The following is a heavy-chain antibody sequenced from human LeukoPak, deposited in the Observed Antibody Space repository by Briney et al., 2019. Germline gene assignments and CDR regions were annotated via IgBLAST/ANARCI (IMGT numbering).Heavy chain of an antibody. CDR2: ISYSGST. D-gene: IGHD6-19*01. CDR3: ASRRRYSSSPGYYYYMDV. V-gene: IGHV4-59*12. CDR1: GGSLSPYY. Sequence: SETLSLTCTVSGGSLSPYYWSWIRQSPGKGLEWIGYISYSGSTNSHPSLKSRVTISVDMSKNQFSLKLSSVTAADTAVYYCASRRRYSSSPGYYYYMDVWGKGTTVTISS. J-gene: IGHJ6*03.